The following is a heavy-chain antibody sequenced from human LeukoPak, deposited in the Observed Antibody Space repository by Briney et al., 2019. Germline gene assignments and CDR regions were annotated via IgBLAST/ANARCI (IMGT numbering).Heavy chain of an antibody. V-gene: IGHV4-34*01. CDR2: INHSGST. J-gene: IGHJ4*02. CDR1: GGSFSGYF. CDR3: ARGRWLQAKVLADY. Sequence: PSETLSLTCAVYGGSFSGYFWSWIRQPPGKGLEWIGEINHSGSTNYNPSLKSRVTISVDTSKNQFSLKLSSVTAADTAVYYCARGRWLQAKVLADYWGQGTLVTVS. D-gene: IGHD5-24*01.